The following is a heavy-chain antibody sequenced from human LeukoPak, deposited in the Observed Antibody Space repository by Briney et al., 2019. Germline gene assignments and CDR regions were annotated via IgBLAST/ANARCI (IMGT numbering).Heavy chain of an antibody. CDR3: AREPHDYGDYTLGY. CDR1: GGTFSSYA. D-gene: IGHD4-17*01. V-gene: IGHV1-69*01. J-gene: IGHJ4*02. Sequence: SVKVSCKASGGTFSSYAISWVRQAPGQGLEWMGGIIPIFGTANYAQKFQGRVMITADESTSTAYMELSSLRSEDTAVYYCAREPHDYGDYTLGYWGQGTLVTVSS. CDR2: IIPIFGTA.